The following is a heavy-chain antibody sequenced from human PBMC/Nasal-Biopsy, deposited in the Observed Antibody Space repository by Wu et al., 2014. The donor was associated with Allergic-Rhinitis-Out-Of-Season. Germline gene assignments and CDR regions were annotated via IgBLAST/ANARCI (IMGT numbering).Heavy chain of an antibody. V-gene: IGHV1-18*01. Sequence: VKVSCKASGYTFTSYGISWVRQAPGQGLEWMGWVSGYNGNTNYAQKLQDRVTMTTDTSTSTVYMELRSLRSDDTALYYCARDLGYGEYGDYWGQGTLVTVSS. D-gene: IGHD4-17*01. CDR2: VSGYNGNT. J-gene: IGHJ4*02. CDR1: GYTFTSYG. CDR3: ARDLGYGEYGDY.